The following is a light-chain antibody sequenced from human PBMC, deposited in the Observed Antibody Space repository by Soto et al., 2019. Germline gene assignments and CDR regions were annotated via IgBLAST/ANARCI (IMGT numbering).Light chain of an antibody. CDR3: QQYGSSPLYT. CDR2: GAS. J-gene: IGKJ2*01. V-gene: IGKV3-20*01. Sequence: EIVLTQSPGTLSLSPGERATLSCRASQSVSSSYLAWYQQKPGQAPRLLIYGASSRATGSPDRFSGSGSGTDSTLTISRLEPEDFAVYYCQQYGSSPLYTFGQGTKLEIK. CDR1: QSVSSSY.